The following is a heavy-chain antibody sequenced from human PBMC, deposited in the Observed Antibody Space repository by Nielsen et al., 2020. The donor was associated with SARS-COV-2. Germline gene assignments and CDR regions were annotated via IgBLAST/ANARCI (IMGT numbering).Heavy chain of an antibody. V-gene: IGHV1-18*01. D-gene: IGHD6-19*01. CDR3: ARWRTYGNGWDF. J-gene: IGHJ4*02. Sequence: ASVKVSCKASGYIFSNFGLSWVRQAPGRGLEWIGWISGFNGNTNYLQKFKGRVTMTTHSSTGTVYMELRSLRADDTAIYYCARWRTYGNGWDFWGQRTLVTVSS. CDR2: ISGFNGNT. CDR1: GYIFSNFG.